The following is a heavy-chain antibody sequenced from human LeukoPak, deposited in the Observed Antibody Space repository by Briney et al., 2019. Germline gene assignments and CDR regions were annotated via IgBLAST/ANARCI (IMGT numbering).Heavy chain of an antibody. D-gene: IGHD3-10*01. CDR3: AKGNHYYGSGSYSSFDY. V-gene: IGHV3-23*01. CDR1: GFTFSSYA. CDR2: FSGSGGNT. Sequence: PGGSLRLSCAASGFTFSSYAMSWVRQAPGKGLEWVSAFSGSGGNTYYADSVKGRFTISRDNSKNTLYLQMNSLRAEDTAVYYCAKGNHYYGSGSYSSFDYWGQGTLVTVSS. J-gene: IGHJ4*02.